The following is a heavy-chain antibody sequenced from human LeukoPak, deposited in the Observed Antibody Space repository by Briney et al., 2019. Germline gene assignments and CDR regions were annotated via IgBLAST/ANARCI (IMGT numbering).Heavy chain of an antibody. CDR3: ARDLRRVLTGYYYYYGMDV. J-gene: IGHJ6*02. CDR1: GFTVSSNY. CDR2: IYSGGST. D-gene: IGHD3-9*01. Sequence: QTGGSLRLSCAASGFTVSSNYMSWVRQAPGKGLEWVSDIYSGGSTYYADSVKGRFTISRDNSKNTLYLQMNSLRAEDTAVYYCARDLRRVLTGYYYYYGMDVWGQGTTVTVSS. V-gene: IGHV3-53*01.